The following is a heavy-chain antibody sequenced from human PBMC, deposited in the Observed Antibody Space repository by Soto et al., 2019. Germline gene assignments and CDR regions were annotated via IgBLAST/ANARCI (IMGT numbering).Heavy chain of an antibody. V-gene: IGHV3-11*01. CDR3: ARVEKQYCSSTSCYHYYYYTDV. Sequence: PGGSLRLSCAASGFTFSDYYMSWIRQAPGKGLEWVSYISSSGSTIYYADSVKGRFTISRDNAKNSLYLQMNSLRAEDTAVYYCARVEKQYCSSTSCYHYYYYTDVWGKGTTVTVSS. J-gene: IGHJ6*03. CDR1: GFTFSDYY. D-gene: IGHD2-2*01. CDR2: ISSSGSTI.